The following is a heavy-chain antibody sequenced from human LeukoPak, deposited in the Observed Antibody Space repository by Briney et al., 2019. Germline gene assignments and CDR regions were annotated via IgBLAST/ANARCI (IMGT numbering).Heavy chain of an antibody. V-gene: IGHV3-30*04. Sequence: PGGSLRLSCAASGFTFSTYAMNWVRQAPGKGLEWVAVVSYGGRQNYYADSVKGRFTISRDNAKNTLYLQMNSLRAEDTAVYYCARDLTESPMVRGISLDYWGQGTLVTVSS. D-gene: IGHD3-10*01. CDR3: ARDLTESPMVRGISLDY. J-gene: IGHJ4*02. CDR1: GFTFSTYA. CDR2: VSYGGRQN.